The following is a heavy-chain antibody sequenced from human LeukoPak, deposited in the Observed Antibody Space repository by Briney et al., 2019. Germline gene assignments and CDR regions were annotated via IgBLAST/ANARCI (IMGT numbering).Heavy chain of an antibody. CDR3: ARGYYDSSDYEYFQH. CDR1: GYTFTGYY. D-gene: IGHD3-22*01. Sequence: ASVKVSCKASGYTFTGYYIHWVRQAPGQGLEGMGWINPNSGGTNYAQKFQGRVTVTRDTSISTAYMELSRLRSDDTAVYYCARGYYDSSDYEYFQHWGQGTLVTVSS. CDR2: INPNSGGT. J-gene: IGHJ1*01. V-gene: IGHV1-2*02.